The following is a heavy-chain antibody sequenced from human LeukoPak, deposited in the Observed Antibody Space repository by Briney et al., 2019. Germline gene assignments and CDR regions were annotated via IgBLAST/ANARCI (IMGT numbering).Heavy chain of an antibody. CDR1: GFTFSSYG. D-gene: IGHD5-12*01. Sequence: PGGSLRLSCAASGFTFSSYGMHWVRQAPGKGLEWVAVIWYDGSNKNYADSVKGRFTISRDNSKNTVYLQMNSLRAADTAVYYCVRDPYEAYWGQGTLVTVSS. V-gene: IGHV3-33*01. CDR3: VRDPYEAY. J-gene: IGHJ4*02. CDR2: IWYDGSNK.